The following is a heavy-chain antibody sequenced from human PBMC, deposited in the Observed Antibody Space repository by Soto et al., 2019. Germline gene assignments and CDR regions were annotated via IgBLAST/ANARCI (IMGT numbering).Heavy chain of an antibody. D-gene: IGHD2-2*01. CDR2: AYYSVTT. Sequence: QVQLQESGPGLVKPSETLSLTCTVSGGSIRNFYWSWIRQPSGKGLECLGYAYYSVTTNYNPSLKSRVTISLDTSKNHFSLKLSSVTAADTAVYYCARGVAPAGFDYWGQGTLVTVSS. V-gene: IGHV4-59*01. J-gene: IGHJ4*02. CDR1: GGSIRNFY. CDR3: ARGVAPAGFDY.